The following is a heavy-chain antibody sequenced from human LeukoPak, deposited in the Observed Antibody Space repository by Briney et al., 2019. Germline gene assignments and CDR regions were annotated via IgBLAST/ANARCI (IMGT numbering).Heavy chain of an antibody. Sequence: PGGSLRLSCSASGFTFSSYAMSWVPQAPAKGLEGVAAVSGSGGSTYYADSVKGRFTISRDNSKNTLYLQMNSLSAEDTAVYYCAKGASGSSWYNWFDPWGQGTLVTVSS. CDR3: AKGASGSSWYNWFDP. D-gene: IGHD6-13*01. V-gene: IGHV3-23*01. J-gene: IGHJ5*02. CDR2: VSGSGGST. CDR1: GFTFSSYA.